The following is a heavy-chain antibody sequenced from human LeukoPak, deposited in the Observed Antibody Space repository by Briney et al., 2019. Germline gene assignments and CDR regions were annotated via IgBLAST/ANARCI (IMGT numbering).Heavy chain of an antibody. J-gene: IGHJ4*02. CDR1: GGTFSSYA. Sequence: ASVKVSCKASGGTFSSYAISWVRQAPGQGLEWMGGIIPIFGTANYAQKFQGRVTITADESTSTAYMELSSLRSEDTAVYYCARDGTDYGGNLYFDYWGQGTLVTVSS. CDR3: ARDGTDYGGNLYFDY. D-gene: IGHD4-23*01. CDR2: IIPIFGTA. V-gene: IGHV1-69*13.